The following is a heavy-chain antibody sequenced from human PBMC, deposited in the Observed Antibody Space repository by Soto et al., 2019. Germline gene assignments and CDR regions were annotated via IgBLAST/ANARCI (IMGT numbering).Heavy chain of an antibody. J-gene: IGHJ6*02. CDR3: ARARFSQWSQDYYGLDV. CDR2: INHSGSP. Sequence: SETLSLTCGLSGSLPVGSLSTYFWTWIRQPPGKGLEWIGEINHSGSPNYSPCLRGRVTISLDTSKKQFSLNLSSVTAADTAVYFCARARFSQWSQDYYGLDVWGQGTTVTVSS. D-gene: IGHD3-3*01. V-gene: IGHV4-34*01. CDR1: GSLPVGSLSTYF.